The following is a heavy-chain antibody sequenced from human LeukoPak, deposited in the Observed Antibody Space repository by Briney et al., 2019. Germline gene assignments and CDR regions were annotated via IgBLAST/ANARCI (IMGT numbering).Heavy chain of an antibody. Sequence: SETLSLTCSVSGGSISNYYWNWLRQPAGKGLEWIGRIYASGSTNYNPSLKNRVTISMDKSKNHFSLNLKSVTAADTAFYYCARDFYGDDGHHPFDYWGQGIQVTVSS. J-gene: IGHJ4*02. CDR1: GGSISNYY. CDR3: ARDFYGDDGHHPFDY. V-gene: IGHV4-4*07. D-gene: IGHD2/OR15-2a*01. CDR2: IYASGST.